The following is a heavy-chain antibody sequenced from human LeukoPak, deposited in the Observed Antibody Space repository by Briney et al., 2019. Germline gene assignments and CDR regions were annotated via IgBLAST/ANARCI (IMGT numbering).Heavy chain of an antibody. CDR3: AKRRGEVPTASLDY. CDR1: GFTFDDYA. D-gene: IGHD2-2*01. Sequence: GGSLRLSCAASGFTFDDYAMHWVRQAPGKGLEWVSGISWNSGSIGYADSVKGRFTISRDNSKNTLYLQMNSLRAEDTAMYYCAKRRGEVPTASLDYWGQGTLVTVSS. V-gene: IGHV3-9*01. CDR2: ISWNSGSI. J-gene: IGHJ4*02.